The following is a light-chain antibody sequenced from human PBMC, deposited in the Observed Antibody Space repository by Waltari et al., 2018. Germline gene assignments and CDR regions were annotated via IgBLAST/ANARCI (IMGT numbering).Light chain of an antibody. Sequence: FLLAPSPGSLSLSPGATVTFYCRASQCVITYLVWYQWKPGQAPRLLIYGALNRATGIPDRFSGSGSGTDFTLTINRLEPEDFAVYYCQHYGSSPPVSFGQGTKLEIK. V-gene: IGKV3-20*01. CDR3: QHYGSSPPVS. CDR1: QCVITY. J-gene: IGKJ2*03. CDR2: GAL.